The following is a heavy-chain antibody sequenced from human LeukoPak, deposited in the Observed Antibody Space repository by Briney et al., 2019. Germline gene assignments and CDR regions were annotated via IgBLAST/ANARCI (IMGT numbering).Heavy chain of an antibody. CDR1: GFTFGDYA. J-gene: IGHJ4*02. Sequence: GGSLRLSCTASGFTFGDYAMSWVRQAPGKGLEWVGFIRSKAYGGTTEYAASVKGRFTISRDDSKSIAYLQMNSLKTEDTAVYYCTRGYDSGDYWGQGTLVTVSS. CDR3: TRGYDSGDY. CDR2: IRSKAYGGTT. D-gene: IGHD5-12*01. V-gene: IGHV3-49*04.